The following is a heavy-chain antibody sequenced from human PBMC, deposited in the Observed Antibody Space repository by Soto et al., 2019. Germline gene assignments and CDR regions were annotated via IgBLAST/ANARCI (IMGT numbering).Heavy chain of an antibody. V-gene: IGHV4-39*01. CDR1: GGSISSSSYY. J-gene: IGHJ4*02. CDR3: ARQLLRYFDFPEYYFDY. Sequence: PSETLSLTCTVSGGSISSSSYYWGWIRQPPGKGLEWIGSIYYSGSTYYNPSLKSRVTISVDTSKNQFSLKLSSVTAADTAVYYCARQLLRYFDFPEYYFDYWGQGTLVTVSS. D-gene: IGHD3-9*01. CDR2: IYYSGST.